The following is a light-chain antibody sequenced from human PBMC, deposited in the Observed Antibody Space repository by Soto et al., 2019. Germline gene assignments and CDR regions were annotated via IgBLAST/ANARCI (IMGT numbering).Light chain of an antibody. CDR2: GAS. J-gene: IGKJ4*01. CDR1: QSVGTN. V-gene: IGKV3-15*01. Sequence: EVVMTQSPATQSVSPGERATLSCRASQSVGTNSAWYQQKPGQAPRLLIYGASTRATGIPARFSGSGSGTEFTLTISSLQSEDLAVYYCQQYNKWPPLTFGGGTKVEIK. CDR3: QQYNKWPPLT.